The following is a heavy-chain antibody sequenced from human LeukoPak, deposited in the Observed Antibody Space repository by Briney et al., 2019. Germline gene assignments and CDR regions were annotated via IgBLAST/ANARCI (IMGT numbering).Heavy chain of an antibody. CDR3: ARRAYSAAYWKHFDY. V-gene: IGHV4-39*01. J-gene: IGHJ4*02. D-gene: IGHD1-1*01. CDR2: IYYHENT. CDR1: GGSISSSSDY. Sequence: SETLSLTCTVSGGSISSSSDYWGWIRQAPGTGLEWIGSIYYHENTYYNSSLKSRVTISVDTSKNQFSLKLNSVTAADTAVYFCARRAYSAAYWKHFDYWGQGTLVTVSS.